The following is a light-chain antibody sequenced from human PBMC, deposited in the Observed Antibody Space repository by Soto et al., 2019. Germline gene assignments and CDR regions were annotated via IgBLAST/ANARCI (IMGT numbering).Light chain of an antibody. J-gene: IGKJ1*01. CDR2: STS. CDR1: QRVSSSY. V-gene: IGKV3-20*01. Sequence: EIVFTQSPGTLSLSPGERATLSCRASQRVSSSYLAWYQQIPGQAPRLLIFSTSSRATGIPDRFSGSGSGTDFTLTISRLEPEDFAVYYCQQYGNSLWSFGQGTKVDIK. CDR3: QQYGNSLWS.